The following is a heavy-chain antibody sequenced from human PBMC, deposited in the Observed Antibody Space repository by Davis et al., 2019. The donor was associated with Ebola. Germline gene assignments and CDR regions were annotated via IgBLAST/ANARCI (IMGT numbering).Heavy chain of an antibody. CDR2: IIPILGIA. V-gene: IGHV1-69*04. CDR3: ARDQTEFSIQGGY. J-gene: IGHJ4*02. Sequence: AASVKVSCKASGGTFSSYTISWVRQAPGQGLEWMGRIIPILGIANYAQKFRGRVMITADKSTRIAYMELNSLTSDDTAVDYCARDQTEFSIQGGYWGQGTLVTVSS. CDR1: GGTFSSYT. D-gene: IGHD3-3*02.